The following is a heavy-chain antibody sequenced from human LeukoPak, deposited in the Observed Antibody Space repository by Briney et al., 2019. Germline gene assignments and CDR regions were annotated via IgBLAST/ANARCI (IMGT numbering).Heavy chain of an antibody. CDR2: IYYSGST. Sequence: SQTLSLTCTVSGGSISSGGYYWSWIRQHPGKGLEWIGCIYYSGSTYYNPSLKSRVTISVDTSKNQFSLKLSSVTAADTAVYYCARGCSSTSCQGFYGMDVWGQGTTVTVSS. V-gene: IGHV4-31*03. D-gene: IGHD2-2*01. CDR3: ARGCSSTSCQGFYGMDV. CDR1: GGSISSGGYY. J-gene: IGHJ6*02.